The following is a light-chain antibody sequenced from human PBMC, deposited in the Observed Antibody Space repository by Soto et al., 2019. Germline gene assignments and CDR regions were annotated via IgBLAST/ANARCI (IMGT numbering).Light chain of an antibody. V-gene: IGKV1-5*03. Sequence: DIQMTQSPSTLSASVGDRVTITCRASQSLSSWLAWYQQKPGEAPNLLIYKASTLESGVPSRFSGSGSGTEFPLTISSLQPDDFATYYCQQYNSFPYTFGQGTKLEIK. CDR1: QSLSSW. CDR3: QQYNSFPYT. CDR2: KAS. J-gene: IGKJ2*01.